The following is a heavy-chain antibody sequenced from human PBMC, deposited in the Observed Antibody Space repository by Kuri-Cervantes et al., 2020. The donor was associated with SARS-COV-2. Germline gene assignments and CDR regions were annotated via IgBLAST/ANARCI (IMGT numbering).Heavy chain of an antibody. Sequence: WGSLRLSCVASEFNFRYYGMYWVRQAPGKGLEWVAVISYDGRDTYYGDSVKGRFTISRDNSKNTLYLQMNSLRPEDTGVYYCAKPGSVRGIIREDHYGLDVWGQGTTVTVSS. CDR3: AKPGSVRGIIREDHYGLDV. J-gene: IGHJ6*02. CDR1: EFNFRYYG. CDR2: ISYDGRDT. D-gene: IGHD3-10*01. V-gene: IGHV3-30*18.